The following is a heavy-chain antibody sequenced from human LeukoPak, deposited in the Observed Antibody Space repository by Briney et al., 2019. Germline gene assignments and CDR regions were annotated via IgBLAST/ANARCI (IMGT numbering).Heavy chain of an antibody. D-gene: IGHD6-19*01. Sequence: GGSLRLSCAASGFTFSSYAMSWVRQAPGKGLEWVSAISGSGGSTYYADSVKGRFTISRDNSKNTLYLQMNSLRAEDTAVYYCAKDYSSGWYPEYFQHWGQGALVTVSS. CDR2: ISGSGGST. J-gene: IGHJ1*01. V-gene: IGHV3-23*01. CDR3: AKDYSSGWYPEYFQH. CDR1: GFTFSSYA.